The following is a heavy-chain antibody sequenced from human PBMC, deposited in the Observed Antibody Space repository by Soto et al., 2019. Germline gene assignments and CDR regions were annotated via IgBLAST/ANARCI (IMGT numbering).Heavy chain of an antibody. J-gene: IGHJ4*02. Sequence: GXSVKVCCKASGYTFTGYYMHWVRQDPGQGLEWMGWINPNSGGTNYAQKFQGRVTMTRDTSISTAYMELSRLRSDDTAVYYFARDHGIQLWHYYDSSGTDYWGQGTLVTAS. CDR1: GYTFTGYY. V-gene: IGHV1-2*02. D-gene: IGHD3-22*01. CDR3: ARDHGIQLWHYYDSSGTDY. CDR2: INPNSGGT.